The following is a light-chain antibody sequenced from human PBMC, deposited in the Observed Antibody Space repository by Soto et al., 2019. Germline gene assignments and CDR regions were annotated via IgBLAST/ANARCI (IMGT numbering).Light chain of an antibody. CDR2: AVL. J-gene: IGKJ4*01. Sequence: DIQMTQSPSAMSASVGDRVTITCRVSQGISNYLAWFQQRPGKVPRRLISAVLVLQSGVPSRFSGSGSGTNFTLTITNLQPEDFATYYCLQHNSYPLTFGGGTKVEIK. CDR1: QGISNY. CDR3: LQHNSYPLT. V-gene: IGKV1-17*03.